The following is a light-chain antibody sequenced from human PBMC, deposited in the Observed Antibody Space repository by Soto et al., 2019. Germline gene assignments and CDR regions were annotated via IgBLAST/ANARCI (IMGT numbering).Light chain of an antibody. Sequence: EIVMTQSPATLSVSPGERATLSCRASQSVSSDLAWYQQKPGQAPRLLIYGASTRASAIPDRFSGSGSGTEFTLTISSLQSEYFAVYYCQQYNNWPPFTFGQGTKLEIK. CDR3: QQYNNWPPFT. J-gene: IGKJ2*01. CDR1: QSVSSD. CDR2: GAS. V-gene: IGKV3-15*01.